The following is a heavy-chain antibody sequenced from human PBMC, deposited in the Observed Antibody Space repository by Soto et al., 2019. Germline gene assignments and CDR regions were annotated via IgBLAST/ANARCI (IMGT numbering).Heavy chain of an antibody. CDR3: TTERWGSND. V-gene: IGHV3-15*07. J-gene: IGHJ4*02. CDR1: GLTFSNVW. CDR2: IQSKTDGGTI. D-gene: IGHD3-16*01. Sequence: EVQLVESGGDLVKPGGSLRLSCAASGLTFSNVWMNWVRQAPGKRLEWVGRIQSKTDGGTIDYAAPVKGRFTISRDDSKNTLFLQMNSLKSADTALYYCTTERWGSNDWCQGTLVTVSS.